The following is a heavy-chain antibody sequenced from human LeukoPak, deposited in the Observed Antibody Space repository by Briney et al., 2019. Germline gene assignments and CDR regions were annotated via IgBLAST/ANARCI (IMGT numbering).Heavy chain of an antibody. J-gene: IGHJ4*02. V-gene: IGHV3-48*03. CDR2: ISSSGSII. Sequence: RPGGSLRLSCAASGFTFTTYEMNWVRQAPGKGLEWVSFISSSGSIIYYADSVQGRFTISRDNAKNSLYLQMNSLRAEDTAVYYCARGHYTSDWYYFDYWGQGTLVTVSS. CDR3: ARGHYTSDWYYFDY. CDR1: GFTFTTYE. D-gene: IGHD6-19*01.